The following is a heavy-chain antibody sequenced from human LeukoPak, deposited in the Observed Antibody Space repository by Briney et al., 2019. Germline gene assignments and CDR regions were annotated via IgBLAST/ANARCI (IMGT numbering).Heavy chain of an antibody. Sequence: GRSLRLSCAASGFTFVDYAMHWVRQAPGKGLKWVSGISWNSGSIGYADSVKGRFTISRDNAKNSLYLQMNSLRAEDMALYYCAKTSGSYLSSEAFDYWGQGTLVTVSS. V-gene: IGHV3-9*03. CDR1: GFTFVDYA. D-gene: IGHD1-26*01. J-gene: IGHJ4*02. CDR3: AKTSGSYLSSEAFDY. CDR2: ISWNSGSI.